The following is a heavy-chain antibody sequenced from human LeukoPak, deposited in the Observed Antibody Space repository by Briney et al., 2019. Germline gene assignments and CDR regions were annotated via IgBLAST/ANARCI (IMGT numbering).Heavy chain of an antibody. D-gene: IGHD5-18*01. CDR1: GGSISSYY. V-gene: IGHV4-59*01. J-gene: IGHJ6*02. CDR2: IYYSGST. CDR3: AREGHETAPPYYYYGMDV. Sequence: SETLSLTCTVSGGSISSYYWSWIRQPPGKGLEWIGYIYYSGSTNYNPSLKSRVTISVDTSKNQFSLKLSSVTAADTAAYYCAREGHETAPPYYYYGMDVWGQGTTVTVSS.